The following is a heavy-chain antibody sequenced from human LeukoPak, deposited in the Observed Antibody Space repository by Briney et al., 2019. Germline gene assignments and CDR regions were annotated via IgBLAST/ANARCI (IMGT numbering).Heavy chain of an antibody. V-gene: IGHV4-34*01. J-gene: IGHJ4*02. CDR1: GGSFSGYY. Sequence: SETLSLTCAVYGGSFSGYYWSWIRQPPGKGLEWIGEINHSGSTNYNPSLKSRVTTSVDTSKNQFSLKLSSVTAADTAVYYCARGTRDLDYWGQGTLVTVSS. D-gene: IGHD5-24*01. CDR2: INHSGST. CDR3: ARGTRDLDY.